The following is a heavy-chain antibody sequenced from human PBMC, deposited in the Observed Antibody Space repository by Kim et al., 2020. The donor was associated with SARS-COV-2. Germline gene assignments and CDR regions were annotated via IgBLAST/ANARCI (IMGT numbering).Heavy chain of an antibody. Sequence: ETLSLTCAVYGGSFSGYYWSWIRQPPGKGLEWIGEINHSGSTTYNPSLKSRVTISVATSKNQFSLKLSSVTAADTAVYYCARSRLITMVRGVIITARGSSFDYWGQGTLVTVSS. CDR3: ARSRLITMVRGVIITARGSSFDY. D-gene: IGHD3-10*01. CDR1: GGSFSGYY. V-gene: IGHV4-34*01. CDR2: INHSGST. J-gene: IGHJ4*02.